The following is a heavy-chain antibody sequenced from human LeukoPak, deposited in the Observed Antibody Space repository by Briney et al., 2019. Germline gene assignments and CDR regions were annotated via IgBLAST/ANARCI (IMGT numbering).Heavy chain of an antibody. D-gene: IGHD6-19*01. J-gene: IGHJ1*01. CDR1: GFTFDDYA. V-gene: IGHV3-9*01. Sequence: GRSLRLSCAASGFTFDDYAMHWVRQAPGKGLGWVSGISWNRGSIGYADSVKGRFTISRDNAKNSLYPQMNSLRAEDTALYYCAKDEDVNSSRRGLWLSRFGSNNLFQHWGQGTLVTVSS. CDR3: AKDEDVNSSRRGLWLSRFGSNNLFQH. CDR2: ISWNRGSI.